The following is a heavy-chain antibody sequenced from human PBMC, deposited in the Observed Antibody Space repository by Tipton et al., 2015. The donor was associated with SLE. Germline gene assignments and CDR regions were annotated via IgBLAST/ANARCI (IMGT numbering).Heavy chain of an antibody. D-gene: IGHD6-13*01. J-gene: IGHJ4*02. CDR3: ARLGYSSSWGDY. CDR2: IYHSGST. V-gene: IGHV4-38-2*01. Sequence: TLSLTCAVSGYSISSGYYWGWIRQPPGKGLEWIGSIYHSGSTYYNPSLKSRVTISVDTSKNQFSLKRSSVTAADTAVYYCARLGYSSSWGDYWGQGTLVTVSS. CDR1: GYSISSGYY.